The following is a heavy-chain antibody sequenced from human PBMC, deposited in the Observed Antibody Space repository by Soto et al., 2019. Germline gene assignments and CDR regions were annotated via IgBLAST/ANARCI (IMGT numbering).Heavy chain of an antibody. CDR3: ARAWYGDYDLSLSYYYYYMDV. CDR1: GYTLTELS. Sequence: ASVKVSCKVSGYTLTELSMHWVRQAPGKGLEWMGGFDPEDGETIYAQKFQGRVTMTEDTSIDTAYMELSSLRSEDTAVYYCARAWYGDYDLSLSYYYYYMDVWGKGTTVTVSS. D-gene: IGHD4-17*01. V-gene: IGHV1-24*01. J-gene: IGHJ6*03. CDR2: FDPEDGET.